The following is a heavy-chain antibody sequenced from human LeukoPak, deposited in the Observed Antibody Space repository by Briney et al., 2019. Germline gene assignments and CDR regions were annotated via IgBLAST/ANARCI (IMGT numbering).Heavy chain of an antibody. CDR2: ISAYNGNT. Sequence: ASVKVSCKASASTFTSYGISWVRQAHGPGLGLMGWISAYNGNTNYAQKLQGRVTMTTDTSTSTDYMELMSLRTDNTAVYYSARDLDGYNVEPIWDYWGQGTLVTVSS. CDR1: ASTFTSYG. CDR3: ARDLDGYNVEPIWDY. V-gene: IGHV1-18*01. J-gene: IGHJ4*02. D-gene: IGHD5-24*01.